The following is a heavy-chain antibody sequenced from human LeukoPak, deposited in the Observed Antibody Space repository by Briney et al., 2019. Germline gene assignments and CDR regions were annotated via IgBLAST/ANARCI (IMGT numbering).Heavy chain of an antibody. V-gene: IGHV4-39*01. J-gene: IGHJ3*02. CDR2: IYYSGGT. D-gene: IGHD3-22*01. CDR3: ARLRIGVTMIVVAQNNAFDI. Sequence: PSENLPLTCTVSGGSISSSSYYWGWIGQPPGKGLEWIGSIYYSGGTYYNPSHKSRVTISVDTSKDQFSLKLSTVTAADTAVYYCARLRIGVTMIVVAQNNAFDIWGQGTMVTVSS. CDR1: GGSISSSSYY.